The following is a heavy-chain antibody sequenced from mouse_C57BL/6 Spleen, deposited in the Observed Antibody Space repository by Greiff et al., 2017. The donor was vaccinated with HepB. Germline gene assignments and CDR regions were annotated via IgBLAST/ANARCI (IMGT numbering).Heavy chain of an antibody. D-gene: IGHD1-1*01. Sequence: EVKVVESGGGLVKPGGSLKLSCAASGFTFSDYGMHWVRQAPEKGLEWVAYISSGSSTIYYADTVKGRFTISRDNAKNTLFLQMTSLRSEDTAMYYCARRVVATGHYFDYWGQGTTLTVSS. J-gene: IGHJ2*01. V-gene: IGHV5-17*01. CDR2: ISSGSSTI. CDR1: GFTFSDYG. CDR3: ARRVVATGHYFDY.